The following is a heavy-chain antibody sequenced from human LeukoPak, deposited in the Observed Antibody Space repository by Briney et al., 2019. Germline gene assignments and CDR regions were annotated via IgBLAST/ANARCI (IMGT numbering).Heavy chain of an antibody. CDR2: INHSGST. V-gene: IGHV4-34*01. Sequence: SETLSLTCAVYGGSFSGYYWSWIRQPPGKGLEWIGEINHSGSTNYNPSLKSRVTISVDTSKNQFSLKLSSVTAADTAVYYCARVVTAPTHYFDYWGQGTLVTVSS. CDR1: GGSFSGYY. J-gene: IGHJ4*02. D-gene: IGHD2-21*02. CDR3: ARVVTAPTHYFDY.